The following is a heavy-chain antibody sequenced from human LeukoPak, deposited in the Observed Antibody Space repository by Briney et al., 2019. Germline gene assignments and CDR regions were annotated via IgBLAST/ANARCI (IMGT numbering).Heavy chain of an antibody. Sequence: GGSLRLSCATSGFTFSIYAMNWVRQAPGRGLEWVSNISGRGGSTYYADSVKGRFTISRDNSNNTLYLQMNSLRAEDTAVYYCANEGGAIPGTDAFDIWGQGTMVTVSS. CDR2: ISGRGGST. D-gene: IGHD2-2*02. CDR1: GFTFSIYA. CDR3: ANEGGAIPGTDAFDI. J-gene: IGHJ3*02. V-gene: IGHV3-23*01.